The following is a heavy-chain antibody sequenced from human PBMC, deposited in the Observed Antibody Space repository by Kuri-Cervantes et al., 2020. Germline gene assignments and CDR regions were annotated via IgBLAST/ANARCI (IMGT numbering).Heavy chain of an antibody. CDR2: IYYSGST. D-gene: IGHD2-21*02. V-gene: IGHV4-59*12. J-gene: IGHJ6*02. Sequence: SETLSLTCTVSGGSISSYYWSWIRQPPGKGLEWIGYIYYSGSTNYNPSLKSRVTISVDTFKNQFSLKLSSVTAADTAVYYCARDRGTGYCGGDCYSSYGMDVWGQGTTVTVSS. CDR3: ARDRGTGYCGGDCYSSYGMDV. CDR1: GGSISSYY.